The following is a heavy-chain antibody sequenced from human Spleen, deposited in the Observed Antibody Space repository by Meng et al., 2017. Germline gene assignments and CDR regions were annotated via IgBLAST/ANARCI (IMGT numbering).Heavy chain of an antibody. Sequence: ASVKVSCKASGYTFTSYYMHGVRQAPGQGLEWMGIINPSSGSTSYAQKFQGRVTMTRDTSTSTAYMELSSLRYEDTAVYDCARREIHKRGIPYYYYYGMDVWGQGTTVTVSS. CDR2: INPSSGST. CDR1: GYTFTSYY. CDR3: ARREIHKRGIPYYYYYGMDV. D-gene: IGHD7-27*01. V-gene: IGHV1-46*01. J-gene: IGHJ6*02.